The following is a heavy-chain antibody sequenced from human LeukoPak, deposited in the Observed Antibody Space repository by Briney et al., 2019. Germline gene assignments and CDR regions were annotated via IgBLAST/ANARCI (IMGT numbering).Heavy chain of an antibody. D-gene: IGHD1-26*01. Sequence: SSETLSLTCAVYGGSFSGYYWSWIRQPPGKGLEWIGEINHSGSTNYNPSLKSRVTISVDTSKNQFSLKLSSVTAADTAVYYCARSEWELIFDYWGQGTLVTVSS. CDR2: INHSGST. J-gene: IGHJ4*02. V-gene: IGHV4-34*01. CDR3: ARSEWELIFDY. CDR1: GGSFSGYY.